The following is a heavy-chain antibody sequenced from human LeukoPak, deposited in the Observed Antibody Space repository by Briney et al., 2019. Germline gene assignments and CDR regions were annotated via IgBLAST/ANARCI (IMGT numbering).Heavy chain of an antibody. CDR1: GGSISSYY. V-gene: IGHV4-59*08. Sequence: PSETLSLTCTVSGGSISSYYWSWLRQPPGKGLEWIGYIYYSGSTNYNPSLKSRVTISVDTSKNQFSLKLSSVTAADTAVYYCARRISIAAAGGFDPWGQGTLVTVSS. J-gene: IGHJ5*02. CDR2: IYYSGST. CDR3: ARRISIAAAGGFDP. D-gene: IGHD6-13*01.